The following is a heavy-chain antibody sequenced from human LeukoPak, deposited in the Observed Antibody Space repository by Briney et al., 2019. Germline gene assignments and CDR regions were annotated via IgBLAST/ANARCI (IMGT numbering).Heavy chain of an antibody. V-gene: IGHV3-30*03. CDR3: VRSPGGYYFDY. CDR2: ISYDGSHK. Sequence: GGSLRLSCAASGLSFSTYGMHWVRQAPGKWLEWVAVISYDGSHKFYADSVKGRITTSRDNSKNTVHLQMNSLKPEDTAVYYCVRSPGGYYFDYWGQGTLVTVSS. D-gene: IGHD2-2*01. CDR1: GLSFSTYG. J-gene: IGHJ4*02.